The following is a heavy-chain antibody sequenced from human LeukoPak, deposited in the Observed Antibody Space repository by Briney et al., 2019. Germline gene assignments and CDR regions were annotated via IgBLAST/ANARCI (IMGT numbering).Heavy chain of an antibody. J-gene: IGHJ3*02. Sequence: GGSLILSCAASGFTFSTFAMSWVRQAPGKGLEWVSIISASGGGTYYADSVKGRFTISRDNSKNTLYLQMNSLRAEDTAVYYCASRQYDILTGYDGALDIWGQGTMVTVSS. CDR2: ISASGGGT. CDR3: ASRQYDILTGYDGALDI. D-gene: IGHD3-9*01. CDR1: GFTFSTFA. V-gene: IGHV3-23*01.